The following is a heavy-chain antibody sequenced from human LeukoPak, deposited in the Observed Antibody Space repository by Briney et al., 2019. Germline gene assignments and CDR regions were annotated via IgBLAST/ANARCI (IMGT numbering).Heavy chain of an antibody. D-gene: IGHD4-17*01. CDR2: IYYSGST. CDR3: ARQSLDYGDYWHFDL. J-gene: IGHJ2*01. CDR1: GGSISSHY. V-gene: IGHV4-59*08. Sequence: SETLSLTCTVSGGSISSHYWSWIRQPPGKGLEWIGYIYYSGSTKYNPSLKSRVTLSVDTSKNQFSLKLSSVTAADAAVYHCARQSLDYGDYWHFDLWGRGTLVTVSS.